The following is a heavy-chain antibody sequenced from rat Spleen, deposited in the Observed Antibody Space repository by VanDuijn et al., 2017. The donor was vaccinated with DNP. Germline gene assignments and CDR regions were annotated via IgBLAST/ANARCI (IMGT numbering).Heavy chain of an antibody. V-gene: IGHV5S10*01. CDR3: ARPNYPGTAYAMDA. CDR2: IIYDGSRT. CDR1: GFTFSDYN. D-gene: IGHD1-4*01. J-gene: IGHJ4*01. Sequence: EVKLVESGGGLVQPGRSLKLSCAASGFTFSDYNMAWVRQAPKKGLEWVATIIYDGSRTYYRDSVKGRFTISRDNAKSSLYLQMNSLKSEDTATYYCARPNYPGTAYAMDAWGLGTSVTVSS.